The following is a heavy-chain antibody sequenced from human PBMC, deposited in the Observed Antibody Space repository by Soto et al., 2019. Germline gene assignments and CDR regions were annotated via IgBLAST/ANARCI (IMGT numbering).Heavy chain of an antibody. J-gene: IGHJ4*02. CDR2: INNGGGT. CDR1: QYTFSNYY. CDR3: ATSSDWSPLLDY. Sequence: ASVKVSCKASQYTFSNYYLHWVRQAPGQRPEWMGWINNGGGTIYAQKFQGRLTMSRDTSITTAYMELSRLSSDDTAFYYCATSSDWSPLLDYWGQGTLVTVSS. V-gene: IGHV1-2*02. D-gene: IGHD6-19*01.